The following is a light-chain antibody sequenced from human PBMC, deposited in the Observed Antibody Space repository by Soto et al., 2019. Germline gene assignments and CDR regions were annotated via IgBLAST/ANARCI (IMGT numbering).Light chain of an antibody. J-gene: IGLJ1*01. CDR1: ISDVTGYNY. V-gene: IGLV2-14*01. Sequence: QSVLTHPASVSGSPGQSITISCTGTISDVTGYNYVSWYQQHPGKAPKLMIYEVSNRPSGVSNRFSGSKSGNTASLTISGLQTEDEADYYCSSYTINTLYVFGTGTKVTVL. CDR2: EVS. CDR3: SSYTINTLYV.